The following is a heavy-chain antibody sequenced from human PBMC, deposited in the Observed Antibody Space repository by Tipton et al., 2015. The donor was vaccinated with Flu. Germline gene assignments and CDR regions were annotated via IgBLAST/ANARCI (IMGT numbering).Heavy chain of an antibody. V-gene: IGHV3-7*01. CDR1: GFTFSSVW. J-gene: IGHJ4*02. Sequence: SLRLSCAASGFTFSSVWMSWVRQAPRLGLEWVANIEEAGSEKNYVHSVKGRFTISRDNAQTSLFLQMNSLRAEDTAVCYCGQGYGGSCWGQVTVVTVAS. CDR2: IEEAGSEK. D-gene: IGHD2-15*01. CDR3: GQGYGGSC.